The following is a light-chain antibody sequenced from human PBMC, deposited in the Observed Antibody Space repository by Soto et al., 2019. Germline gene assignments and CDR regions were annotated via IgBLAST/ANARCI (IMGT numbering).Light chain of an antibody. V-gene: IGKV3D-15*01. CDR2: GAS. CDR1: QSVSSSY. J-gene: IGKJ5*01. Sequence: EIVMTQSPATLSVSPGERATLSCRASQSVSSSYLAWYQQKPGQAPRLLIYGASSRATGIPDKFSGSGSGAGFTLTISTLQSEDFAVYYCQQYNNWPPITFGQGTRLET. CDR3: QQYNNWPPIT.